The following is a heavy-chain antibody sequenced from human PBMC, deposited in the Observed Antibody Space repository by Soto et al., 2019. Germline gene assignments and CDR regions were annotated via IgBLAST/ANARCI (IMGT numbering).Heavy chain of an antibody. CDR3: TPINDYGDYFFDY. J-gene: IGHJ4*02. V-gene: IGHV3-73*02. D-gene: IGHD4-17*01. CDR2: IRSKANSYAR. Sequence: EVQLVESGGGLVQPGGSLKLSCAASGFTFSGSAMHWVRQASGKGLEWVGRIRSKANSYARAYAASVKGRFTISRDDSKNTAYLQMNSLKTEDTAVYYCTPINDYGDYFFDYWGQGTLVTVSS. CDR1: GFTFSGSA.